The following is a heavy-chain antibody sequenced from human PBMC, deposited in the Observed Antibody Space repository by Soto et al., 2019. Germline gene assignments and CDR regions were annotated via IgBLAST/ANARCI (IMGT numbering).Heavy chain of an antibody. CDR1: GFTFSSYT. CDR2: IGAAPGDI. Sequence: GGSLRLSCAASGFTFSSYTMTWVRQAPGKGLEWVSYIGAAPGDIKYADSVKGRLTISRDNAKNSLYLQMNSLRAEDTAVYYCARERGGYYFDYWGLGTLVTVSS. V-gene: IGHV3-48*01. J-gene: IGHJ4*02. D-gene: IGHD3-3*01. CDR3: ARERGGYYFDY.